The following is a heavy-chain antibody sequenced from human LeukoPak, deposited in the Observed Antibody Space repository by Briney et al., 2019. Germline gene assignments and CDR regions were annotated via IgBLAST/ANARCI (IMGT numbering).Heavy chain of an antibody. CDR3: ASQVVVVAQGRGYFDY. D-gene: IGHD2-15*01. V-gene: IGHV1-69*10. CDR2: IIPILGIA. J-gene: IGHJ4*01. Sequence: VKLSCTASGGTFSSYAISWVRQAPGQGLEWMGRIIPILGIANYAQKFQGRVTITADKSTSTAYMALSSLRSEDTAVYYCASQVVVVAQGRGYFDYWGHGNLVSVSS. CDR1: GGTFSSYA.